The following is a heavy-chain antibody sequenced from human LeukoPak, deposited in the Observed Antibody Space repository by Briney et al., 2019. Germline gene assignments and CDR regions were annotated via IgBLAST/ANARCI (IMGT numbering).Heavy chain of an antibody. D-gene: IGHD3-16*01. Sequence: PGGSLRLSCAASGFILSNHWMTWVRQAPGKGLEWVAVISYDGSNKYYADSVKGRFTISRDNSKNTLYLQMNSLRAEDTAVYYCAKGGRVLHEHDAFDIWGQGTMVTVSS. CDR3: AKGGRVLHEHDAFDI. CDR1: GFILSNHW. CDR2: ISYDGSNK. V-gene: IGHV3-30*18. J-gene: IGHJ3*02.